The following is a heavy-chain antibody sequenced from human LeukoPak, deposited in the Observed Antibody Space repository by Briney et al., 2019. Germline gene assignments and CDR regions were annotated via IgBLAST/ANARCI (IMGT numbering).Heavy chain of an antibody. CDR3: AKSQKNYYYYYMDV. J-gene: IGHJ6*03. Sequence: GGSLRLSCAASGFTFSSYAMSWVRQALGKGLEWVSAISGSGGSTYYADSVKGWFTISRDNSKNTLYLQMNSLRAEDTAVYYCAKSQKNYYYYYMDVWGKGTTVTVSS. CDR2: ISGSGGST. CDR1: GFTFSSYA. V-gene: IGHV3-23*01.